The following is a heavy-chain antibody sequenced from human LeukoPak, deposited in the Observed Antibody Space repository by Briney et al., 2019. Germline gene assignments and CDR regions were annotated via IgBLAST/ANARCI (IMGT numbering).Heavy chain of an antibody. J-gene: IGHJ6*04. Sequence: GGSLRLSCAASGFTFSDYSMNWVRQTPGKGLEWVSYISSSGSTIYYADSVKGRFTISRDNAKNSLYLQMNSLRAEDTAVYYCAELGITMIGGVWGKGTTVTISS. CDR3: AELGITMIGGV. CDR1: GFTFSDYS. V-gene: IGHV3-48*03. CDR2: ISSSGSTI. D-gene: IGHD3-10*02.